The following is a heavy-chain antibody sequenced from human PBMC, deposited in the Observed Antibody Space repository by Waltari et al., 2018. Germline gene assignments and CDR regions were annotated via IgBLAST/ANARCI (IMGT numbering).Heavy chain of an antibody. D-gene: IGHD6-6*01. J-gene: IGHJ4*02. Sequence: QVQLQQWGAGLLKPSETLSLTCAVYGGSFSGYYWSWIRQPPGKGLEWIGEINHSGSTNYNPSLKSRVTISVDTSKNQFSLKLSSVTAADTAVYYCARGRIAARLRFDYWGQGTLVTVSS. CDR3: ARGRIAARLRFDY. CDR2: INHSGST. CDR1: GGSFSGYY. V-gene: IGHV4-34*01.